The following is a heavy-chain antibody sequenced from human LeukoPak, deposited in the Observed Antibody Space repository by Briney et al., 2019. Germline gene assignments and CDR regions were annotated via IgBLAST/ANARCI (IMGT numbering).Heavy chain of an antibody. CDR3: ARDGSDSPTAGMGLFWDY. J-gene: IGHJ4*02. V-gene: IGHV3-9*01. CDR2: INWNSGSI. D-gene: IGHD1-1*01. CDR1: GFTFDDYA. Sequence: GGSLRLSCAASGFTFDDYAMHWVRQSPGKGLEWVSGINWNSGSIGYADSVKGRFTISRDNAKNSLYLQMNSLRAEDTAVYYCARDGSDSPTAGMGLFWDYWGQGTLVTVSS.